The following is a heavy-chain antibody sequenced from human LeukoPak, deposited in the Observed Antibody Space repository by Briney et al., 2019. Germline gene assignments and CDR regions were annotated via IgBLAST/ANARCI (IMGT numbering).Heavy chain of an antibody. CDR2: IYYSGST. D-gene: IGHD5-24*01. V-gene: IGHV4-59*01. J-gene: IGHJ2*01. CDR3: ARGRRGGYNPYWYFDL. Sequence: SETLSLTCTVSGGSISSYYWSWIRQPPGKGLEWIGYIYYSGSTNYNPSLKSRVTISVDTSKNQFSLKLSSVTAADTAVYYCARGRRGGYNPYWYFDLWGRGTLVTVSS. CDR1: GGSISSYY.